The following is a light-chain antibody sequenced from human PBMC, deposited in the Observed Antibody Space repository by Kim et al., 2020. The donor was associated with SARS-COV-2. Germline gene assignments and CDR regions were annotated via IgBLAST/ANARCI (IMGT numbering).Light chain of an antibody. CDR3: QQYNTYSGT. V-gene: IGKV1-5*03. CDR2: QAS. J-gene: IGKJ1*01. CDR1: QSIDTW. Sequence: ASVGDRVTITCRASQSIDTWLAWFQQRPGKAPKLLIYQASTLESGVPSRFSGSGSGTEFTLTISSLQPDDFATHFCQQYNTYSGTFGQGTKVDIK.